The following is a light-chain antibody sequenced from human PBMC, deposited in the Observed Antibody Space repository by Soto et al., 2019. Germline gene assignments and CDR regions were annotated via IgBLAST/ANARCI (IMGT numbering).Light chain of an antibody. J-gene: IGKJ4*01. CDR3: KQYNTYPLT. V-gene: IGKV1-5*03. CDR1: QSISTW. Sequence: DIPMPPSPSPLSASVGARVTIPCRASQSISTWLAWYQQKPGKAAKILIYKASSLAGGVPSRFSGSGSGTEFNITVISLRPDDFATYYCKQYNTYPLTFGGGTTEEIK. CDR2: KAS.